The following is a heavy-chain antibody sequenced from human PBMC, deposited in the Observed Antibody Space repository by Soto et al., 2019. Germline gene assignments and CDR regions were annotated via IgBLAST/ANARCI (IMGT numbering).Heavy chain of an antibody. D-gene: IGHD5-12*01. J-gene: IGHJ4*02. CDR2: IYPGDSDT. Sequence: PVDSLKISCKGSGYSFTNYWIGWVRQMPGKGLEWMGIIYPGDSDTRYSPSFQGQVIISADKSISTAYLQWSSLKASDTAMYYCARAPEMATNPYYLDSWGQGTLVTVSS. CDR3: ARAPEMATNPYYLDS. CDR1: GYSFTNYW. V-gene: IGHV5-51*01.